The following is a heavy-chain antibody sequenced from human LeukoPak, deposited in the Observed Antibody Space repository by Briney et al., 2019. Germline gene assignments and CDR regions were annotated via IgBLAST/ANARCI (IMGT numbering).Heavy chain of an antibody. Sequence: PSETLSLTCAVYGGSFSGCYWSWIRQPLGKWLEWIGEINHSGSTNYNPSLKSRVTISVATSKNQLSLKLSSVTAADTAVYYCAREVLRSRYYYYMDVWGKGTTVTVSS. CDR2: INHSGST. J-gene: IGHJ6*03. V-gene: IGHV4-34*01. CDR1: GGSFSGCY. CDR3: AREVLRSRYYYYMDV. D-gene: IGHD3-10*01.